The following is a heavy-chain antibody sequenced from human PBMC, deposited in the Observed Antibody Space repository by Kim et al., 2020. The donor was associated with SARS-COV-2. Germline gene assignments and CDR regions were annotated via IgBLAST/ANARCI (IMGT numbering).Heavy chain of an antibody. Sequence: GGSLRLSCAASGFTFSSYWMHWVRQAPGKGLVWVSRINSDGSSTSYADSVKGRFTISRDNAKNTLYLQMNSLRAEDTAVYYCARPKEWFDAFDIWGRGTMVTVSS. D-gene: IGHD3-3*01. J-gene: IGHJ3*02. V-gene: IGHV3-74*01. CDR2: INSDGSST. CDR1: GFTFSSYW. CDR3: ARPKEWFDAFDI.